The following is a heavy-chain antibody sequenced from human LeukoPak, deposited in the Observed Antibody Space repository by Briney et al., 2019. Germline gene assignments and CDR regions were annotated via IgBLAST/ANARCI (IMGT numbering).Heavy chain of an antibody. Sequence: ASVKVSFTASGYTFTSYYMHWVRPAPGQGLEWMGIINPSGGSTSYAQKFQGRVTMTRDTSTSTVYMELSSLRSEDTAVYYCAREKDNYGDMDYWGQGTLVTVSS. CDR3: AREKDNYGDMDY. J-gene: IGHJ4*02. CDR1: GYTFTSYY. CDR2: INPSGGST. D-gene: IGHD4/OR15-4a*01. V-gene: IGHV1-46*01.